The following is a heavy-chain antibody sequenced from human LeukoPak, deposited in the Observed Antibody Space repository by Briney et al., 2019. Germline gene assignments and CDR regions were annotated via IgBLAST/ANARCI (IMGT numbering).Heavy chain of an antibody. Sequence: SETLSLTCTVSGGSISNYYWSWVRQPAGKGLEWIGRIFTSGSTNYNPSLKSRVTMSVDTSMNQLSLKLSSVTAADTAVYYCAKDRSCINDVCHGDFDYWGQGTLVTVSS. V-gene: IGHV4-4*07. CDR3: AKDRSCINDVCHGDFDY. J-gene: IGHJ4*02. CDR1: GGSISNYY. D-gene: IGHD2-8*01. CDR2: IFTSGST.